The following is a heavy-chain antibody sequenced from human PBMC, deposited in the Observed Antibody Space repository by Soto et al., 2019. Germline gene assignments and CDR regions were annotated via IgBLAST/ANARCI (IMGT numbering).Heavy chain of an antibody. V-gene: IGHV3-30-3*01. CDR1: GFTFSSYA. J-gene: IGHJ4*02. CDR2: ISYDGSNK. Sequence: PGGSLRLSCAASGFTFSSYAMHWVRQAPGKGLEWVAVISYDGSNKYYADSVKGRFTISRDNSKNTLYLQMNSLRAEDTAVYYCAREKVGATYLDYWGQGTMVTVSS. CDR3: AREKVGATYLDY. D-gene: IGHD1-26*01.